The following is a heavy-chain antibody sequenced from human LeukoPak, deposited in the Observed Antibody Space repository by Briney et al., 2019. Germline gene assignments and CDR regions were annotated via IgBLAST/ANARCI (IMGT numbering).Heavy chain of an antibody. V-gene: IGHV4-59*01. CDR1: GGSISSYY. CDR2: IYYSGST. J-gene: IGHJ4*02. D-gene: IGHD3-9*01. CDR3: ARGEGLDDILTGYYYMIDY. Sequence: SETLSLTCTVSGGSISSYYWSWIRQPPGKGLEWIGYIYYSGSTNYNPSLKSRVTISVDTSKNQFSLKLSSVTAADTAVYYCARGEGLDDILTGYYYMIDYWGQGTLVTVSS.